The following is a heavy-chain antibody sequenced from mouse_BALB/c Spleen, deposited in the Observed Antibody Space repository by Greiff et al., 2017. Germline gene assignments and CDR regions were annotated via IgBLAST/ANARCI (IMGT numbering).Heavy chain of an antibody. J-gene: IGHJ4*01. V-gene: IGHV8-12*01. CDR2: IYWDDDK. CDR1: GFSLSTSGMG. Sequence: QVTLKVSGPGILQPSQTLSLTCSFSGFSLSTSGMGVSWIRQPSGKGLEWLAHIYWDDDKRYNPSLKSRLTISKDTSRNQVFLKITSVDTADTATYYCARKGPYGYYAMDYWGQGTSVTVSS. CDR3: ARKGPYGYYAMDY. D-gene: IGHD1-1*02.